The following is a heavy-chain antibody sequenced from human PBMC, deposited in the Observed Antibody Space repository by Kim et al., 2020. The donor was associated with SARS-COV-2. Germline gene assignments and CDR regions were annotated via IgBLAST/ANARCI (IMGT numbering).Heavy chain of an antibody. CDR2: FAPENGET. CDR3: GGDWRRSGRKGRYYYYIDA. V-gene: IGHV1-24*01. Sequence: ASVKVSCKVSGYSLTDLSIHWVRQPPGKGLEWMGGFAPENGETTYAQKFQGRVTVTEDTSTDTAYMELSSLTSEDTAVYFCGGDWRRSGRKGRYYYYIDAWGKGTTVTVSS. D-gene: IGHD5-12*01. CDR1: GYSLTDLS. J-gene: IGHJ6*03.